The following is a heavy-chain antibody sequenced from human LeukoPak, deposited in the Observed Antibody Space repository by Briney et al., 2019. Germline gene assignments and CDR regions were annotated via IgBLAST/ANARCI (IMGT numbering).Heavy chain of an antibody. CDR3: ARIVRGVIPYYYYYMDV. V-gene: IGHV1-18*01. CDR2: ISAYNGNT. J-gene: IGHJ6*03. Sequence: APVKASCKASGSTFTSSGISWWRQAPGHGLEWMGWISAYNGNTNYAQKHQGRVNMTTDTSTSTAYMELRILRSDDTAVYYCARIVRGVIPYYYYYMDVWGKGTMVTISS. CDR1: GSTFTSSG. D-gene: IGHD3-10*01.